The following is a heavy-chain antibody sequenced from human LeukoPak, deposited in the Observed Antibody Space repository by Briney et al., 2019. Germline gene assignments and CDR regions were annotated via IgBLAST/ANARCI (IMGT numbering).Heavy chain of an antibody. CDR2: IYYSGST. V-gene: IGHV4-39*01. CDR3: ARHGAYCTGGSCNRFDP. Sequence: SETLSLTCTVSGGSISSSSYYWGWIRQPPGKGLEWMGSIYYSGSTYYNPSLKSGVTISVDTSTNQFSLKVSSVTAADTAVYYCARHGAYCTGGSCNRFDPWGQGTLVTVSS. D-gene: IGHD2-15*01. CDR1: GGSISSSSYY. J-gene: IGHJ5*02.